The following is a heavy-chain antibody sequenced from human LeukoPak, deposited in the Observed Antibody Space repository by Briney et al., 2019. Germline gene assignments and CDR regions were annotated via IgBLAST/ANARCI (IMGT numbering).Heavy chain of an antibody. CDR1: GFTFSSYA. V-gene: IGHV3-30*04. J-gene: IGHJ3*02. D-gene: IGHD6-19*01. CDR2: ISYDGSNK. Sequence: PGGSLRLSCAASGFTFSSYAMHWVRQAPGKGLEWVAVISYDGSNKYYADSVKGRFTISRDNSKNTLYLQMNSLRAEDTAVYYCARDHLGSSGWYQKWGAFDIWGQGTMVTVSS. CDR3: ARDHLGSSGWYQKWGAFDI.